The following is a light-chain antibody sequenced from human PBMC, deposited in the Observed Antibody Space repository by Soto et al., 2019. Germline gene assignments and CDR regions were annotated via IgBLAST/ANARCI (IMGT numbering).Light chain of an antibody. CDR1: QSVVNY. CDR2: AGS. J-gene: IGKJ3*01. V-gene: IGKV1-39*01. Sequence: DSRMSQSPSSVSAFVGDRVTITCRASQSVVNYLNWYQQKPGKAPKLLIYAGSSLQSGVPSRFSGSGSGTDFTLTINSLQPEDFATYFCQQSYRMPFTFGPGTKVDLK. CDR3: QQSYRMPFT.